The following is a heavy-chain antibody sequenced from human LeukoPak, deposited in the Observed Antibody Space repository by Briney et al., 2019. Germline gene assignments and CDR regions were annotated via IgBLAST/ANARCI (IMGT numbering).Heavy chain of an antibody. V-gene: IGHV4-61*08. Sequence: SETLSLTCTVSGGSISSGDYYWSWIRQPPGKGLEWIGYIYYSGSTYYNPSLKSRVTISIDTSKNQFSLKLSSVTAADTAVYYCARGIVGATWYYFDYWGQGTLVTVSS. CDR3: ARGIVGATWYYFDY. CDR1: GGSISSGDYY. D-gene: IGHD1-26*01. CDR2: IYYSGST. J-gene: IGHJ4*02.